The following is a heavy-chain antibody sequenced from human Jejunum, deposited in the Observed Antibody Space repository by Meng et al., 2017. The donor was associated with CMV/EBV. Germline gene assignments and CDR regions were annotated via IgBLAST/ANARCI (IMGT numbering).Heavy chain of an antibody. CDR3: ARDMHREVVIQDY. CDR1: GGSISDYY. D-gene: IGHD3-10*01. J-gene: IGHJ4*02. Sequence: VPLTQPGHGLVQPSETLSLTCTVSGGSISDYYWSWIRQPAGKGLEWIGRIYSNGATNYNPSLKSRVTMSVDTSKNQFSLKLSSVTAADTAVYFCARDMHREVVIQDYWGQGTLVTVSS. CDR2: IYSNGAT. V-gene: IGHV4-4*07.